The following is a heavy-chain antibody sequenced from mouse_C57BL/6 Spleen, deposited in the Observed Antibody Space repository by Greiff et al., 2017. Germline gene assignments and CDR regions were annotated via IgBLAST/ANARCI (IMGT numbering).Heavy chain of an antibody. CDR2: IDPATGGT. V-gene: IGHV1-15*01. J-gene: IGHJ4*01. CDR1: GYTFTDYE. D-gene: IGHD1-1*01. Sequence: VQLQQSGAELVRPGASVTLSCKASGYTFTDYEMHWVKQTPVHGLEWIGAIDPATGGTAYNQKFKGKAILTADKSSSTAYMELRSLTSEDSAVYYCTSDYGSSSMDYWGQGTSVTVSS. CDR3: TSDYGSSSMDY.